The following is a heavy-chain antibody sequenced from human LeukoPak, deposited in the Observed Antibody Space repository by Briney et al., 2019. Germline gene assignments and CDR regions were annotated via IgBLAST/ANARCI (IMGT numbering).Heavy chain of an antibody. J-gene: IGHJ3*02. CDR3: ARGAYSYDSSGYYSAFDI. CDR2: IYYSRTT. D-gene: IGHD3-22*01. CDR1: GDSISSSDHY. Sequence: SQTLSLTCTLSGDSISSSDHYWSCIRQPPGQGLEWLGYIYYSRTTYYNPSLKSRVTISVDTCKNQFSLKLSSVTAADTAIYYCARGAYSYDSSGYYSAFDIWGQGTMVTVSS. V-gene: IGHV4-30-4*08.